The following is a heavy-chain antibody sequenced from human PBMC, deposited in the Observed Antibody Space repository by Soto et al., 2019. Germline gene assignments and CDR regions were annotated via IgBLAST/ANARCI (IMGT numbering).Heavy chain of an antibody. D-gene: IGHD3-22*01. V-gene: IGHV4-59*01. CDR1: GGSISSYY. J-gene: IGHJ4*02. CDR2: IYYSGST. CDR3: ARGWVIDDSSGYYYVLNYFDY. Sequence: PSETLSLTCTVSGGSISSYYWSWIRQPPGKGLEWIGYIYYSGSTNYNPSLKSRVTISVDTSKNQFSLKLSFVTAADTAVYYCARGWVIDDSSGYYYVLNYFDYWGQGTLVTVSS.